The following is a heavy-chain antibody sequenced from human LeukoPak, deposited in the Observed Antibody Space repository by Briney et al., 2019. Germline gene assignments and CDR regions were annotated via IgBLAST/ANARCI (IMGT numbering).Heavy chain of an antibody. D-gene: IGHD4-17*01. CDR1: GFTFSNAW. J-gene: IGHJ6*03. V-gene: IGHV3-15*01. CDR3: TTGWGLRYYYYYMDV. Sequence: GWSLRLSCAASGFTFSNAWMSWVRQAPGKGLEWVGRIKSKTDGGTTDYAAPVKGRFTISRDDSKNTLYLQMNSLKTEDTAVYYCTTGWGLRYYYYYMDVWGKGTTVTVSS. CDR2: IKSKTDGGTT.